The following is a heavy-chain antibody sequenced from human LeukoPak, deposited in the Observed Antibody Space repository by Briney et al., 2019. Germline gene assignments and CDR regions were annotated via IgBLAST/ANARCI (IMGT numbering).Heavy chain of an antibody. V-gene: IGHV3-43D*04. D-gene: IGHD5-12*01. CDR1: GFTFDDYA. CDR3: AKDKEYSGFGPILSGYYYGMDV. Sequence: GGSLRLSCAASGFTFDDYAMHWVRQAPGKGLEWVSLISWDGGSTYYADSVKVRFTISRDNSRHTLYLQMNSLGAEDTALYYCAKDKEYSGFGPILSGYYYGMDVWGKGNTVTVSS. CDR2: ISWDGGST. J-gene: IGHJ6*04.